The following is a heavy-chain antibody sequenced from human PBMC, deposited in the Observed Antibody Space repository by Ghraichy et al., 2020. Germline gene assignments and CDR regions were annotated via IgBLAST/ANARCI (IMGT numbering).Heavy chain of an antibody. CDR1: GFTVSSNY. D-gene: IGHD3-10*01. Sequence: LSLTCAASGFTVSSNYMSWVRQAPGKGLEWVSVIYSGGSTYYADSVKGRFTISRDNSKNTLYLQMNSLRAEDTAVYYCARMRSYYGSGLGFDYWGQGTLVTVSS. V-gene: IGHV3-66*01. CDR3: ARMRSYYGSGLGFDY. J-gene: IGHJ4*02. CDR2: IYSGGST.